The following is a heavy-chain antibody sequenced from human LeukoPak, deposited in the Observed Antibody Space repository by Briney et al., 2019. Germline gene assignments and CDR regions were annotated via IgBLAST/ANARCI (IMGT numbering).Heavy chain of an antibody. Sequence: ASVKVSCKVSGYTFTSYYMHWVRQAPGQGLEWMGIINPSGGSTSYAQKFQGRVTMTRDTSTSTVYMELSSLRSEDTAVYYCARAMNQAAAGLYYYYGMDVWGQGTTVTVSS. J-gene: IGHJ6*02. D-gene: IGHD6-13*01. CDR2: INPSGGST. CDR3: ARAMNQAAAGLYYYYGMDV. V-gene: IGHV1-46*01. CDR1: GYTFTSYY.